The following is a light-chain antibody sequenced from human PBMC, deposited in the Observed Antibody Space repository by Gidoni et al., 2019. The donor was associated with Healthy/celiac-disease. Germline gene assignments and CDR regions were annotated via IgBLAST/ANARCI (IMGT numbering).Light chain of an antibody. CDR2: LGS. J-gene: IGKJ4*01. V-gene: IGKV2-28*01. CDR1: QRLLRSNGYNY. CDR3: MQALQTPLT. Sequence: DIVMTQYPPSLPVTPGEPASTPSRSSQRLLRSNGYNYVDWYLQKPGQSPQRLFYLGSKRASGVPDRFSGSGSGTDFILKISIVEAEDVGVYYCMQALQTPLTFGGGTKVEIK.